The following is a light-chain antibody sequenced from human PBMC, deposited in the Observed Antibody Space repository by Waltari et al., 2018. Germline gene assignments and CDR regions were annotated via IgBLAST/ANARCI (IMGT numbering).Light chain of an antibody. CDR3: CSYGGSYTWV. V-gene: IGLV2-23*01. Sequence: QSALTQPASVSGSPGQAINISCPGTNSDFGAYNLVSWYQQYPGRAPRLMIYEARNRPSGVSNRFSASKSGNTASLTISGLQADDEADYYCCSYGGSYTWVFGGGTKVTVL. J-gene: IGLJ3*02. CDR1: NSDFGAYNL. CDR2: EAR.